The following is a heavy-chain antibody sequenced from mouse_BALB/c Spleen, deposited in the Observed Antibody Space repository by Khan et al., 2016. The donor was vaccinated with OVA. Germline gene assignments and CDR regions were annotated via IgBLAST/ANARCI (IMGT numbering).Heavy chain of an antibody. CDR3: ARSTYRYAFVY. Sequence: EVELVESGPSLVKPSQTLSLTCSVAGDSITSGYWNWIRKFPGNKLEYMGYIIYPGYTYYNPSLQSRISITRHTSKNQYSLQLNSVTDEDTATYYCARSTYRYAFVYWGQGTLVTVSA. V-gene: IGHV3-8*02. D-gene: IGHD2-14*01. CDR2: IIYPGYT. J-gene: IGHJ3*01. CDR1: GDSITSGY.